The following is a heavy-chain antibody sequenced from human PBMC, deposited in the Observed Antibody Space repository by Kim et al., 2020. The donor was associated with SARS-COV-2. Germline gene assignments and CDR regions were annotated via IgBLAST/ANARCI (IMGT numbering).Heavy chain of an antibody. Sequence: GGSLRLSCAASGFTFYSYAMSWVRQAPGKGLEWVSAVSGSGTATYYIDSVKGRFSISRDNSKNTLYLQVDNLRAEDTAVYYCARESDALDVCGQGTTVT. CDR3: ARESDALDV. J-gene: IGHJ6*02. CDR1: GFTFYSYA. CDR2: VSGSGTAT. V-gene: IGHV3-23*01.